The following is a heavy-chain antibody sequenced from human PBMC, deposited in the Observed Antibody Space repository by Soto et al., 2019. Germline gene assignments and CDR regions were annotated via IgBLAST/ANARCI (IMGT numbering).Heavy chain of an antibody. CDR2: ISAYNGNT. Sequence: QVQLVQSGAEVKKPGASVKVSCKASGYTFTSYGIIWVRQAPGQGLEWMGWISAYNGNTNYAQKLQGRVTMTTDTSTSTAYMELRSLRSDDTAVYYCAREPPFYGDSDPNWFDPWGQGTLVTVSS. CDR1: GYTFTSYG. CDR3: AREPPFYGDSDPNWFDP. D-gene: IGHD4-17*01. J-gene: IGHJ5*02. V-gene: IGHV1-18*01.